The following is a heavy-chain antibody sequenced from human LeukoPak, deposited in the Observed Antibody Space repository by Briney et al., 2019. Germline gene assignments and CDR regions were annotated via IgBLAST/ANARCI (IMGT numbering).Heavy chain of an antibody. Sequence: PGRSLRLSCAASGFTFSSYGMHWVRQAPGKGLEWVAVISHDGSNKYYADSVKGRFTISRDNSKNTLYLQMNTLRAEDTAVYYCAKPPDDSSPYWGQGTLVTVSS. CDR3: AKPPDDSSPY. CDR2: ISHDGSNK. V-gene: IGHV3-30*18. D-gene: IGHD6-19*01. J-gene: IGHJ4*02. CDR1: GFTFSSYG.